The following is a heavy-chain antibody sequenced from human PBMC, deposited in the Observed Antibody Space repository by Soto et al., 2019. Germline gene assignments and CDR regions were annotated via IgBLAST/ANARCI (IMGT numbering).Heavy chain of an antibody. CDR1: GFTFSTYS. D-gene: IGHD2-21*01. CDR3: ARGPISNDHYFDF. CDR2: ISTTGETI. V-gene: IGHV3-48*01. Sequence: GGSLRLSCAASGFTFSTYSMNWVRQAPGKGLEWVSYISTTGETICYADSVRDRFTISRDNAKNSLFLQMNSLRAEDTALYHCARGPISNDHYFDFWGQGAQVTVSS. J-gene: IGHJ4*02.